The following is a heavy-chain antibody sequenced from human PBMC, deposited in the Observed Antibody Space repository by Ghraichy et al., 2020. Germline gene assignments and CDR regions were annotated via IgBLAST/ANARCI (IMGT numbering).Heavy chain of an antibody. D-gene: IGHD5-24*01. CDR1: GSGFSGFS. CDR3: ARDRMAAYCYFDN. V-gene: IGHV3-48*04. J-gene: IGHJ4*02. Sequence: GESLRLSCAASGSGFSGFSMAWVRQVPGKGLEWISYISSSSRTIYYADSVEGRFTISRDNGKNVLYLQMNSLTPGDTAVYYSARDRMAAYCYFDNWGQGTLVTVSS. CDR2: ISSSSRTI.